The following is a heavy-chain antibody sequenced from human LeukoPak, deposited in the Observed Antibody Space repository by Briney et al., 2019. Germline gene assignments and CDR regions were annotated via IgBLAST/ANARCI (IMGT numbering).Heavy chain of an antibody. D-gene: IGHD2-15*01. V-gene: IGHV1-69*04. CDR3: ARDVVVVVAATVSQNWFDP. J-gene: IGHJ5*02. Sequence: SVKVSCKASGGTFSSYAISWVRQAPGQGLEWMGRIIPILGIANYAQKFQGRDTITADKSTSTAYMELSSLRSEDTAVYYCARDVVVVVAATVSQNWFDPWGQGTLVTVSS. CDR1: GGTFSSYA. CDR2: IIPILGIA.